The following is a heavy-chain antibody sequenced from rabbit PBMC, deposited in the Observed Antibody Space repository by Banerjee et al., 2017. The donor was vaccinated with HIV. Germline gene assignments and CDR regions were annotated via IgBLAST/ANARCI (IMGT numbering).Heavy chain of an antibody. CDR1: GFSFSSNYY. V-gene: IGHV1S45*01. CDR3: AKNAGYANYGYAYFNL. CDR2: INTSSGNT. J-gene: IGHJ4*01. Sequence: QEQLEESGGDLVKPGASLTLTCTASGFSFSSNYYMCWVRQAPGKGLEWIACINTSSGNTVYASWAKGRFTISKTSSTTVTLQMTSLTAADTATYFCAKNAGYANYGYAYFNLWGPGTLVTVS. D-gene: IGHD6-1*01.